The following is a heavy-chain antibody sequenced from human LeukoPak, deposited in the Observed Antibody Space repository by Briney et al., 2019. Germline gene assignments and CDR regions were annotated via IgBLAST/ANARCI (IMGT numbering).Heavy chain of an antibody. V-gene: IGHV1-8*01. CDR2: KNPNSGNT. Sequence: ASVKVSCKASGYTFTSYDINWVRQATGQGLEWMGWKNPNSGNTGYAQKFQGRVTMTRNTSISTAYMELSSLRSEDTAVHYCARATPKSPIVATITKGDYWGQGTLVTVSS. CDR3: ARATPKSPIVATITKGDY. D-gene: IGHD5-12*01. J-gene: IGHJ4*02. CDR1: GYTFTSYD.